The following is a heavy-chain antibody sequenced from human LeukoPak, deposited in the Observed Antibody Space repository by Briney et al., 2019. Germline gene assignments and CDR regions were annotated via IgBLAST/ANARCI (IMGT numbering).Heavy chain of an antibody. CDR1: GYTFTSYD. CDR3: ARRLFYYYDISSSSWFDP. D-gene: IGHD3-22*01. CDR2: MNPNSGNT. V-gene: IGHV1-8*03. Sequence: ASVKVSCKASGYTFTSYDINWVRQATGQGLEWMGWMNPNSGNTGYAQKFQGRVTITRNTSISTAYMGLSSLRSEDTAVYYCARRLFYYYDISSSSWFDPWGQGTLVTVSS. J-gene: IGHJ5*02.